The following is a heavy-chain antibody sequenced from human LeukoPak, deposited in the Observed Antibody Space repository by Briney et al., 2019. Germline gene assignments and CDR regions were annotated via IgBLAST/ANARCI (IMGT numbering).Heavy chain of an antibody. J-gene: IGHJ4*02. V-gene: IGHV4-34*01. D-gene: IGHD3-10*01. Sequence: PSQTLSLTCSVSGGSIGSRGYYWSWIRQPPGKGLEWIGEINHSGSTNYNPSLKSRVTISVDTSKNQFSLKLSSVTAADTAVYYCARGRGYGSGSRDFDYWGQGTLVTVSS. CDR1: GGSIGSRGYY. CDR3: ARGRGYGSGSRDFDY. CDR2: INHSGST.